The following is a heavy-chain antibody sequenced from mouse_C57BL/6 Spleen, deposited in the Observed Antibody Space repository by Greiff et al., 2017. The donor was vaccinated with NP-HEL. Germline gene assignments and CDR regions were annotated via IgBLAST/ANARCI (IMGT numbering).Heavy chain of an antibody. CDR3: HLLCPHGVDYYAMDY. D-gene: IGHD2-1*01. CDR1: GYTFTDYY. Sequence: EVQLQQSGPELVKPGASVKISCKASGYTFTDYYMNWVKQSHGKSLEWIGDINPNNGGTSYNQKFKGKATLTVDKSSSTAYMELRSLTSEDSAVYYCHLLCPHGVDYYAMDYWGQGTSVTVSS. J-gene: IGHJ4*01. V-gene: IGHV1-26*01. CDR2: INPNNGGT.